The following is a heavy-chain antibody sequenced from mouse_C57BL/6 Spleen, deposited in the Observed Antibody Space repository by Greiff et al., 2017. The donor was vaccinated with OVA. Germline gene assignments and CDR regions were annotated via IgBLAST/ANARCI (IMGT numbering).Heavy chain of an antibody. CDR3: ARYDGYYFDY. CDR2: IYPGSGST. V-gene: IGHV1-55*01. Sequence: VQLQQSGAELVKPGASVKMSCKASGYTFPSYWITWVKQRPGQGLEWIGDIYPGSGSTNYNEKFKSKATLTVDTSSSTAYMQLSSLTSEDSAVYYCARYDGYYFDYWGQGTTLTVSS. CDR1: GYTFPSYW. J-gene: IGHJ2*01. D-gene: IGHD2-12*01.